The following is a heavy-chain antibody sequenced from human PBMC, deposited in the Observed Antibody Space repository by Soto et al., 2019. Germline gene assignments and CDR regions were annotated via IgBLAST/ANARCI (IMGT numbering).Heavy chain of an antibody. CDR3: AKTGPYDILTYWYFDL. V-gene: IGHV4-39*01. D-gene: IGHD3-9*01. Sequence: SETLSLTCIVSGDSNSSSSYYWVWIRQPPGKGLEWIGSIYYSGTTYYNPSLESRVTISIDTSKNQFSLKVSSLTAADTAVYYCAKTGPYDILTYWYFDLWGRGTLVPVSS. J-gene: IGHJ2*01. CDR2: IYYSGTT. CDR1: GDSNSSSSYY.